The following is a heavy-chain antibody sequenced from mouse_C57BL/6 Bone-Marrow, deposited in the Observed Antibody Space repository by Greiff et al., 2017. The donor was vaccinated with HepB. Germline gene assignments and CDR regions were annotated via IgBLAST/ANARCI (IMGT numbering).Heavy chain of an antibody. V-gene: IGHV5-12*01. J-gene: IGHJ2*01. CDR3: ARGGANWDSSFGY. D-gene: IGHD4-1*01. CDR2: ISNGGGST. CDR1: GFTFSDYY. Sequence: EVMLVESGGGLVQPGGSLKLSCAASGFTFSDYYLYWVRQTPEKRLEWVAYISNGGGSTYYPDTVKGRFTISRDNAKNTLYLQMSRLESEDTAMYYCARGGANWDSSFGYWGQGTTLTVSS.